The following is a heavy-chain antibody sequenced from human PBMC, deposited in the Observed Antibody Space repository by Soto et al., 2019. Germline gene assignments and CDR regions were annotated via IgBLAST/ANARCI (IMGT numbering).Heavy chain of an antibody. CDR2: IYWDDDK. D-gene: IGHD2-21*02. CDR3: ARGTGGGNSCYFAY. V-gene: IGHV2-5*02. Sequence: QITLKESGPTLVNPTQTLTLTCTFSGFSLTTSGVGVGWIRQPPGKALEWLALIYWDDDKRYSTSLKSRFTITNDTSKNQVVFTMTNMDPVDTATYYCARGTGGGNSCYFAYWGQGTQVTVSS. J-gene: IGHJ4*02. CDR1: GFSLTTSGVG.